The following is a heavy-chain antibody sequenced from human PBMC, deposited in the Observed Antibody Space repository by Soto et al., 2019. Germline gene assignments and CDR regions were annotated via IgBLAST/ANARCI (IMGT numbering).Heavy chain of an antibody. CDR3: ARDNRASDFDY. D-gene: IGHD1-26*01. J-gene: IGHJ4*02. CDR1: GFTFSTYS. V-gene: IGHV3-48*02. CDR2: ISSTSSTI. Sequence: GGSLRLSCVASGFTFSTYSMNWVRQAPGKGLEWVSFISSTSSTINYADSVKGRFTISRDNAKNSLYLQMNSLTDADTAVYYCARDNRASDFDYWGRGTLVTVSS.